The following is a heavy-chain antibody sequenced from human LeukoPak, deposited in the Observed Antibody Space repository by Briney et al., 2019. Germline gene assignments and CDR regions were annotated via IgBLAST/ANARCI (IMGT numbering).Heavy chain of an antibody. D-gene: IGHD2-2*01. CDR3: ATEYCSSTSCQPFDY. J-gene: IGHJ4*02. CDR2: IIPILGIA. Sequence: SVKVSRKASGGTFSSYAISWVRQAPGQGLEWMGRIIPILGIANYAQKFQGRVTITADKSTSTAYMELSSLRSEDTAVYYCATEYCSSTSCQPFDYWGQGTLVTVSS. V-gene: IGHV1-69*04. CDR1: GGTFSSYA.